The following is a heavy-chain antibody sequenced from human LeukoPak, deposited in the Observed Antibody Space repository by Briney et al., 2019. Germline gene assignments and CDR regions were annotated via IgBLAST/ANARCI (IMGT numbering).Heavy chain of an antibody. Sequence: SETLSLTCAVYGGSFSGYYWSWIRQPPGKGLEWIGEINHSGSTNYNPSLKSRVTISVDTSKNQFSLRLGSVTAADTAVYHCARHCCSGPAKRVFDIWGQGTMVTVSS. V-gene: IGHV4-34*01. CDR1: GGSFSGYY. CDR2: INHSGST. D-gene: IGHD2-15*01. J-gene: IGHJ3*02. CDR3: ARHCCSGPAKRVFDI.